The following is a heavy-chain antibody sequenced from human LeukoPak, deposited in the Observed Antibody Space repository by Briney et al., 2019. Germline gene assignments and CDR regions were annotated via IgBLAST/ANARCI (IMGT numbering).Heavy chain of an antibody. CDR1: GFTFSSYS. CDR3: ARDRGSGYDSFDY. V-gene: IGHV3-21*01. CDR2: ISSSSSYI. Sequence: PGGSLRLSCAASGFTFSSYSMNWVRQAPGKGLEWVSSISSSSSYIYYADSVKGRFTISRDNAKNSLYLQMNSLRAEDTAVYYCARDRGSGYDSFDYWGQGTLVTVSS. J-gene: IGHJ4*02. D-gene: IGHD5-12*01.